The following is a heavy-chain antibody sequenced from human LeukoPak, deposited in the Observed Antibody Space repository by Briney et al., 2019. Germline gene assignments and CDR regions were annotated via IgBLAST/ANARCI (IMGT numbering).Heavy chain of an antibody. V-gene: IGHV4-59*12. J-gene: IGHJ4*02. D-gene: IGHD6-13*01. CDR1: GASISNYY. CDR3: ARGFSSSSWEFDY. CDR2: IYYSGST. Sequence: PSETLSLTCTVSGASISNYYWSWIRQPPGKGLEWIGSIYYSGSTYYNPSLKSRVTISVDTSKNQFSLKLSSVTAADTAVYYCARGFSSSSWEFDYWGQGTLVTVSS.